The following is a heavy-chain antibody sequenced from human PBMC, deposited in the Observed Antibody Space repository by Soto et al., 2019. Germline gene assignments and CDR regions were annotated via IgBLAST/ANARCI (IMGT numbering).Heavy chain of an antibody. CDR1: GFTFSSYW. J-gene: IGHJ5*02. V-gene: IGHV3-74*01. CDR2: INSDGSST. CDR3: ATEYCSGGSCYYWFDP. D-gene: IGHD2-15*01. Sequence: GGSLRLSCAASGFTFSSYWMHWVRQAPGKGLVWVSRINSDGSSTSYADSVKGRFTISRDNAKNTLYLQMNSLRAEDTAVCYCATEYCSGGSCYYWFDPWGQGALVTVSS.